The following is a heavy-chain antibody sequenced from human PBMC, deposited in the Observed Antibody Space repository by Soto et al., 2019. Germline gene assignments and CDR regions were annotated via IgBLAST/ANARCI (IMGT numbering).Heavy chain of an antibody. Sequence: QVQLVQSGAEVKKPGASVKVSCKASGYTFTSYDINWVRQATGQGLEYLGWMNPNSGNTGYVQKFQGRVTMTRDTYKSTSHKELSSLRSEDTAVYYCAGGNKYGDYSRGFDPWGQGTLVTVSS. D-gene: IGHD4-17*01. CDR3: AGGNKYGDYSRGFDP. CDR1: GYTFTSYD. V-gene: IGHV1-8*01. J-gene: IGHJ5*02. CDR2: MNPNSGNT.